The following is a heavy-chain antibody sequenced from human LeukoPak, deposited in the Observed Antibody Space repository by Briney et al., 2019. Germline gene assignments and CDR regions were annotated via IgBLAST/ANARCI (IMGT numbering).Heavy chain of an antibody. CDR3: VKLPDSGWVW. CDR2: ISSNGGST. V-gene: IGHV3-64D*06. D-gene: IGHD6-19*01. J-gene: IGHJ4*02. CDR1: GFTFSSYA. Sequence: GGSLRVSCSASGFTFSSYAMHWVRQAPGKGLEYVSAISSNGGSTYYADSVKGRFTISRDNSKNTLYLQMSSLRAEDTAVYYCVKLPDSGWVWWGQGTLVTVSS.